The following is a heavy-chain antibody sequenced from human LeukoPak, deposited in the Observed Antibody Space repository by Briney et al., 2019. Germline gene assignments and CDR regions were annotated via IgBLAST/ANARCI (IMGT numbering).Heavy chain of an antibody. D-gene: IGHD2-21*01. CDR2: ISSSSKTI. Sequence: GVSLRLSCAASGFTFSTYSMNWVRQAPGKGLEWVSHISSSSKTIYYADSVKGRFTVSRDNAKISLHLQMNSLRDEDTAVYFCVRGDGAYWGQGALVTVS. V-gene: IGHV3-48*02. CDR1: GFTFSTYS. J-gene: IGHJ4*02. CDR3: VRGDGAY.